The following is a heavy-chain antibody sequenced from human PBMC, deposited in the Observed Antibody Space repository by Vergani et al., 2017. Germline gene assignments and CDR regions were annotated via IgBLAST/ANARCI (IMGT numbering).Heavy chain of an antibody. CDR3: TRDRLDDRYAWFDY. D-gene: IGHD2-2*01. V-gene: IGHV3-49*04. CDR2: IWSKTYGGTT. CDR1: GFTLGDYA. Sequence: VQLVESGGGLVQPGRSLRLSCSGSGFTLGDYALTWVRQAPGKGLEWGAFIWSKTYGGTTEYAASVKGRFNISRDDSKNIAYLQMNSLKAEDTAVYYCTRDRLDDRYAWFDYWGRGAL. J-gene: IGHJ4*03.